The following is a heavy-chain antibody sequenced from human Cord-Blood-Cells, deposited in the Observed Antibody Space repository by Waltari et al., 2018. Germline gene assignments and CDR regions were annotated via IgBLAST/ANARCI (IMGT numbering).Heavy chain of an antibody. CDR1: GYSISSGYY. CDR3: ARDRNSYYYYHYGMDV. J-gene: IGHJ6*02. CDR2: IYHSGST. V-gene: IGHV4-38-2*02. Sequence: QVQLQESGPGLVKPSETLSLTCTVSGYSISSGYYWGWIRQPPGKGLEWIGSIYHSGSTYYNPSLKSRVTISVDTSKNQFSLKLSSVTAADTAVYYCARDRNSYYYYHYGMDVWGQGTTVTVSS. D-gene: IGHD1-7*01.